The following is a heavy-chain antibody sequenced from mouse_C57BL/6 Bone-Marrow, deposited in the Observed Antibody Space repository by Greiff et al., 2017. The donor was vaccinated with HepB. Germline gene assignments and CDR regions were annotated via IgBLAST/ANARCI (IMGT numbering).Heavy chain of an antibody. J-gene: IGHJ2*01. D-gene: IGHD1-1*01. Sequence: VQLQQPGAELVRPGSSVKLSCKASGYTFTSYWMHWVKQRPIQGLEWIGNIDPSDSETHYNQKFKDKATLTVDKSSSTAYMQLSSLTSEDSAVYYCARTPDYYGSSFYYFDYWGQGTTLTVSS. V-gene: IGHV1-52*01. CDR2: IDPSDSET. CDR1: GYTFTSYW. CDR3: ARTPDYYGSSFYYFDY.